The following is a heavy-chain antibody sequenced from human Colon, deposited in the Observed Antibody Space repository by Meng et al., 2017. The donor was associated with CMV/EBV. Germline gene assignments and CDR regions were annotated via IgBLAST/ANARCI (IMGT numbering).Heavy chain of an antibody. D-gene: IGHD3-10*01. V-gene: IGHV1-2*02. Sequence: ASVKVSCKASGGTLSRYPISWVRQAPGQGLEWMGRINPNSGGSNYAQKFQGRVTMTRDTSITTAYMELSGLRSDDTAVYYCARFLNLFGSMFDYWGQGTLVTVSS. CDR3: ARFLNLFGSMFDY. J-gene: IGHJ4*02. CDR2: INPNSGGS. CDR1: GGTLSRYP.